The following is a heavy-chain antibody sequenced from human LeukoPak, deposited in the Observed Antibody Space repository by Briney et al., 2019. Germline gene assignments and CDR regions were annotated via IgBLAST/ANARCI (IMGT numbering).Heavy chain of an antibody. CDR3: ARDKFPLVGATGDDGFDI. D-gene: IGHD1-26*01. V-gene: IGHV4-4*02. Sequence: SETLSLTCAVSGGSIRSSNWWSWVRQPPGKGLEWIGEIYHSGSTNYNPSLKSRVTISVDKSKNQFSLKLSSVTAADTAVYYCARDKFPLVGATGDDGFDIWGPETMVTVSS. CDR1: GGSIRSSNW. J-gene: IGHJ3*02. CDR2: IYHSGST.